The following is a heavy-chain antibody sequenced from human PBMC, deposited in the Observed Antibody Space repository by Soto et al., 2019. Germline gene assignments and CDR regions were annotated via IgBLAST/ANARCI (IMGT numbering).Heavy chain of an antibody. CDR2: IIAYNGNT. D-gene: IGHD2-2*01. Sequence: APVKVSCKAAGGTFSSYLVSWGRMETGKGLEWMGGIIAYNGNTNYAQKLQGRVTMTTDTSTSTAYMELRSLRSDDTAVYYCARAEGLYCSSTSCYEVDAFDIWGQGTMVTVSS. CDR3: ARAEGLYCSSTSCYEVDAFDI. V-gene: IGHV1-18*01. J-gene: IGHJ3*02. CDR1: GGTFSSYL.